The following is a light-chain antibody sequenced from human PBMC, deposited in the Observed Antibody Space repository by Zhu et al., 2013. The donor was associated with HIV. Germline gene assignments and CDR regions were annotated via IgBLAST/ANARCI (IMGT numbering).Light chain of an antibody. V-gene: IGKV1-9*01. CDR1: QGISSY. CDR3: QQLNSYPIT. CDR2: VAS. J-gene: IGKJ3*01. Sequence: DIQLTQSPSFLSASVGDRVTITCWASQGISSYLAWYQQKPGKAPKLLIYVASTLQSGVPSRFSGSGSGTEFTLTVSSLQPEDFATYYCQQLNSYPITFGPGTKVDIK.